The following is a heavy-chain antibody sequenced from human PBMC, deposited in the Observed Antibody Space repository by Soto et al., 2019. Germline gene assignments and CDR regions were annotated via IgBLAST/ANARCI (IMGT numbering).Heavy chain of an antibody. CDR3: ARAVAVPADFDY. V-gene: IGHV1-3*05. CDR1: GYTFTGYA. CDR2: INAGNGNT. J-gene: IGHJ4*02. Sequence: QVQLVQSGAEEKKPGASVKVSCKASGYTFTGYAMHWVRQAPGQRLEWMGWINAGNGNTKYPQKFQGRVTITRDTSASTAYMELSSLRSADTAVYYCARAVAVPADFDYWGQGTLVTVSS. D-gene: IGHD6-19*01.